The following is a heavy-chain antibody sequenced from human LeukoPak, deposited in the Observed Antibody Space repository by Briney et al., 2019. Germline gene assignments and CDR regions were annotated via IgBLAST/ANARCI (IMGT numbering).Heavy chain of an antibody. V-gene: IGHV4-59*08. CDR1: GGFINSYY. CDR3: ARGLTPDY. Sequence: PSETLSLTCTVSGGFINSYYWSWIRQPPGKGLEWIGYIHYSGSTNYNPSLKSRITISVDTSKNQFSLRLNSVTAADTAVYHCARGLTPDYWGQGTLVTVSS. J-gene: IGHJ4*02. D-gene: IGHD3-16*01. CDR2: IHYSGST.